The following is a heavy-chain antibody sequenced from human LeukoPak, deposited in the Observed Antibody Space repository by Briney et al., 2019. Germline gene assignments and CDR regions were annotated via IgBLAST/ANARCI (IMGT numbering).Heavy chain of an antibody. CDR1: GFTFSSYA. V-gene: IGHV3-23*01. CDR3: AKDHGGYYGSGSYYTLPPYYFDY. CDR2: ICGSCGIT. D-gene: IGHD3-10*01. J-gene: IGHJ4*02. Sequence: PGGSLRLSCAASGFTFSSYAMSWVRQAPGKGLEWVSDICGSCGITYYADSVKGRFTISRDNSKNTLYLQMNSLRAEDTAVYYCAKDHGGYYGSGSYYTLPPYYFDYWGQGTLVTVSS.